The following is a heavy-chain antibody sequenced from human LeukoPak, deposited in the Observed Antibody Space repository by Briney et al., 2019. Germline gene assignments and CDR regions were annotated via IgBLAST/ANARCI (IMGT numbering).Heavy chain of an antibody. J-gene: IGHJ4*02. CDR1: GCTFTSHG. CDR2: ISGYSGNT. D-gene: IGHD3-10*01. Sequence: ASVKVSCKASGCTFTSHGISWVRQAPGQGLEWMGWISGYSGNTNHAQSFQDRVTMTTDTSTSTAYMELRSLTSDDTAMYYCARDIVVRGVSGYWGQGTLVTVSS. CDR3: ARDIVVRGVSGY. V-gene: IGHV1-18*01.